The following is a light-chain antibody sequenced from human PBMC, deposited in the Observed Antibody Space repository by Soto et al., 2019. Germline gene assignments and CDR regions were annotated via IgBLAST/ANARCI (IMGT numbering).Light chain of an antibody. CDR3: QQYTDSRT. J-gene: IGKJ1*01. CDR2: GVS. CDR1: QSISSSY. V-gene: IGKV3-20*01. Sequence: EIVLTQSPGPLSLSTRERATISCRASQSISSSYLAWYQQKPGQAPRLLVYGVSSRSSDVPDRFSGSGSGTDFTLAISSLEREDSAVYYCQQYTDSRTFGQGTKV.